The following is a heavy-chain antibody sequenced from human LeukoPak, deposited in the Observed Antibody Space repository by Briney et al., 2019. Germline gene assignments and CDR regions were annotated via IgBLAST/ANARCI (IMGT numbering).Heavy chain of an antibody. V-gene: IGHV3-23*01. CDR1: GFTFSSYA. CDR3: AKGFSSGPLRGNDY. Sequence: PGGSLRLSCAASGFTFSSYAMSWVRQAPGKGLEWVSAISGSGGSTFYADSVKGRFTISRDNSKNTLYLQMNSLRAEGTAVYYCAKGFSSGPLRGNDYWGQGTLVTVSS. CDR2: ISGSGGST. D-gene: IGHD6-19*01. J-gene: IGHJ4*02.